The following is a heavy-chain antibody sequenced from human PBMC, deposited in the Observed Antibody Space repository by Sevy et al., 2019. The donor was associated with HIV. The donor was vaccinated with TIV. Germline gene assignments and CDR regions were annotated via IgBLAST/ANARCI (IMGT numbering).Heavy chain of an antibody. D-gene: IGHD4-17*01. J-gene: IGHJ4*02. Sequence: GGSLRLSCTASGFILGYYAMHWVRQAPGKGLEWVAVSSYDGGNIYYADSVQGRFTVSRGNSKNTLYLQMNSLRPEDTAMYYCARDFYEFGDPRGLDYWGQRVLVTVSS. CDR2: SSYDGGNI. CDR1: GFILGYYA. CDR3: ARDFYEFGDPRGLDY. V-gene: IGHV3-30-3*01.